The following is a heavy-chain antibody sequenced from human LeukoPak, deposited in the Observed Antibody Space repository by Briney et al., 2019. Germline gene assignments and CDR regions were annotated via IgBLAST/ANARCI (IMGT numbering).Heavy chain of an antibody. V-gene: IGHV4-39*01. D-gene: IGHD4-11*01. Sequence: KPSETLSLTCTVSGGSIFSSNSYWGWIRQPPGKGLEWIGSIYYSGNTYYNASLKSRVTISVDTSKNQFSLRLNSVTAADTAVYYCARSLDYTYYFDYWGQGTLVTVSS. J-gene: IGHJ4*02. CDR3: ARSLDYTYYFDY. CDR2: IYYSGNT. CDR1: GGSIFSSNSY.